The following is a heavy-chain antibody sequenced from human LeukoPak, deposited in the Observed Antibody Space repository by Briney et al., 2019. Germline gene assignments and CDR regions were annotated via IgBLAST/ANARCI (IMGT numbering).Heavy chain of an antibody. D-gene: IGHD3-3*01. J-gene: IGHJ4*02. CDR3: AKDPYDFWSGSPPSGLDY. V-gene: IGHV3-21*04. Sequence: GGSLRLSCAASGFTFSSYSMTWVRQAPGKGLEWVSSISSSSSYIYYADSVKGRFTISRDNAKNSLYLQMNSLRAEDTAVYYCAKDPYDFWSGSPPSGLDYWGQGTLVTVSS. CDR1: GFTFSSYS. CDR2: ISSSSSYI.